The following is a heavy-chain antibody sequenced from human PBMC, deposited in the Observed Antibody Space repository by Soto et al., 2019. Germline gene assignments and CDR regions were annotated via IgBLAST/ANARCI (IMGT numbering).Heavy chain of an antibody. CDR2: IYSGGST. D-gene: IGHD3-3*01. CDR1: GFAVSSNY. J-gene: IGHJ3*02. V-gene: IGHV3-66*01. CDR3: ARRFLEWLRQGNDAFDI. Sequence: EVQLVESGGGLVQPGGSLRLSCAASGFAVSSNYMSWVRQAPGKGLEWVSVIYSGGSTYYADSVKGRFTISRDNSKNTLHLQMNSLRAEDTAVYYCARRFLEWLRQGNDAFDIWGQGTMVTVSS.